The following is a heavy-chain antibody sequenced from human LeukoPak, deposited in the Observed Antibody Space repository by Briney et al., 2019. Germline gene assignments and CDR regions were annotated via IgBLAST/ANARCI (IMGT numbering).Heavy chain of an antibody. D-gene: IGHD3-22*01. CDR1: GYSISSGYH. Sequence: PSETLSLTCTVSGYSISSGYHWGWIRQPPGKGLEWIGSIYHSGSTYCNPSLKSRVTISVDTSKNQFSLKLSSVTAADTAVYYCARRYYDSSGYAFDIWGQGTMVTVSS. V-gene: IGHV4-38-2*02. CDR2: IYHSGST. CDR3: ARRYYDSSGYAFDI. J-gene: IGHJ3*02.